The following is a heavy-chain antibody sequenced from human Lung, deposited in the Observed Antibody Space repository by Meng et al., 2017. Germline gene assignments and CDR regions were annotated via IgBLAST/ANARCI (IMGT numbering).Heavy chain of an antibody. V-gene: IGHV1-3*01. CDR3: ARGDYCGGDCYWFDY. J-gene: IGHJ4*02. D-gene: IGHD2-21*02. CDR2: INAGNGNT. Sequence: QFQLVQSGAEVKKPGASVKVSCKASGYTFTSYAMHWVRQAPGQRLEWMGWINAGNGNTKYSQKFQGRVTITRDTSASTAYMELSSLRSEDTAVYYCARGDYCGGDCYWFDYWGQGTLVTVSS. CDR1: GYTFTSYA.